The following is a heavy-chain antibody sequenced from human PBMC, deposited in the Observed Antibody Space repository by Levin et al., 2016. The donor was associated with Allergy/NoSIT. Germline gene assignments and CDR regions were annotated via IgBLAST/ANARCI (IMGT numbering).Heavy chain of an antibody. J-gene: IGHJ5*02. Sequence: RQAPGKGLEWVSYISSSSSSYTNYADSVKGRFTISRDNAKNSLYLQMNSLRAEDTAVYYCARDRSYTMRYCSGGSCYRFDPWGQGTLVTVSS. V-gene: IGHV3-11*05. D-gene: IGHD2-15*01. CDR2: ISSSSSSYT. CDR3: ARDRSYTMRYCSGGSCYRFDP.